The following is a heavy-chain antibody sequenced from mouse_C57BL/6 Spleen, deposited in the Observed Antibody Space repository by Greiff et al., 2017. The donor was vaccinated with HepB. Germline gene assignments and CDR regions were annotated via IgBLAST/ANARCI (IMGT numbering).Heavy chain of an antibody. Sequence: QVQLQQPGAELVKPGASVKLSCKASGYTFTSYWMHWVKQRPGQGLEWIGMIHPNSGSTNYNEKFKSKATLTVDKSSSTAYMQLSSLTSEDSAVYYCARWHYYGSLDYWGQGTTLTVSS. V-gene: IGHV1-64*01. CDR2: IHPNSGST. CDR3: ARWHYYGSLDY. J-gene: IGHJ2*01. CDR1: GYTFTSYW. D-gene: IGHD1-1*01.